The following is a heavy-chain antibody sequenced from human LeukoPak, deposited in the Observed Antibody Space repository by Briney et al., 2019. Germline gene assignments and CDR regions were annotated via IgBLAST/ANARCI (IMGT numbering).Heavy chain of an antibody. D-gene: IGHD3-16*01. Sequence: SETLSLTCTVSGGSISTSSYYWGWVRQPPGKGLEWIGNIFYSGSTYYSPSLKSRVTISLDTSKNQFSLNLSSVTAADTAVYSCARDGGTGYFDYWGQGTLVTVSS. V-gene: IGHV4-39*07. CDR1: GGSISTSSYY. CDR3: ARDGGTGYFDY. J-gene: IGHJ4*02. CDR2: IFYSGST.